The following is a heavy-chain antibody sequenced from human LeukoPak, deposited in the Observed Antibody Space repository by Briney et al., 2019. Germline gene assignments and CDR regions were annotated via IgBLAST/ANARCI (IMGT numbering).Heavy chain of an antibody. CDR3: AKEAKKGSYDSSGYFDY. D-gene: IGHD3-22*01. V-gene: IGHV3-23*01. J-gene: IGHJ4*02. Sequence: GGSLRLSCAASGFTFSSYAMSWARQAPGKGLEWVSAISGSGGSTYYADSVKGRFTISRDNSKNTLYLQMNSQRAEDTAVYYCAKEAKKGSYDSSGYFDYWGQGTLVTVSS. CDR2: ISGSGGST. CDR1: GFTFSSYA.